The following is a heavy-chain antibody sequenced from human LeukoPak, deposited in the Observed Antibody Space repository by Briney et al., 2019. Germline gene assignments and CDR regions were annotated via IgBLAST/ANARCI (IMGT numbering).Heavy chain of an antibody. CDR1: GFTFSSYW. J-gene: IGHJ4*02. CDR2: INSDGSST. CDR3: ARGLAYCGGDCYYYFDY. V-gene: IGHV3-74*01. D-gene: IGHD2-21*02. Sequence: GGSLRLSCAASGFTFSSYWMHWVRQAPGKGLVLASRINSDGSSTSYADSVKGRFTISRDNAKNTLYLQMNSLRAEDTAVYYCARGLAYCGGDCYYYFDYWGQGTLVTVSS.